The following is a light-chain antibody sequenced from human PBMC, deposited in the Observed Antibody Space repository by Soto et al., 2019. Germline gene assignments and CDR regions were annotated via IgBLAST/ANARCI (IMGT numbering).Light chain of an antibody. J-gene: IGLJ1*01. CDR2: DVS. Sequence: QSALTQPASVSGSPGQSITISCTGTSSDVGGYNYVSWYQQHPGKAPKVMIYDVSNRPSGVSNRFSGSKSGNTASLTISGLQAEDEADYYCSYYTRSSTLLYVFGTGTKVTVL. V-gene: IGLV2-14*01. CDR3: SYYTRSSTLLYV. CDR1: SSDVGGYNY.